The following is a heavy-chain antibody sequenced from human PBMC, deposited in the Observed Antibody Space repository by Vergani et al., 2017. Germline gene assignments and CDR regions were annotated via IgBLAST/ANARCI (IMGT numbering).Heavy chain of an antibody. D-gene: IGHD4-17*01. Sequence: QVQLQESGPGLVKPSETLSLTCTVSGGSISSYYWSWIRQPPGKGLEWIGYIYYSGSTNYNPSLKSRVTISVDTSKNQFSLKVSSVTAADTAVYYCATPQTVTTGGMEVWGQGTTVIVSS. CDR3: ATPQTVTTGGMEV. J-gene: IGHJ6*02. CDR1: GGSISSYY. CDR2: IYYSGST. V-gene: IGHV4-59*01.